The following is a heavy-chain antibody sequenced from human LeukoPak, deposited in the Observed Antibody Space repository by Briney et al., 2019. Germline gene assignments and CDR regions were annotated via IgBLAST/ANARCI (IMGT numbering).Heavy chain of an antibody. CDR2: IRSKANNYAT. J-gene: IGHJ6*03. CDR1: GFTFSGSA. Sequence: GGSLRLSCAASGFTFSGSAMHWVRQASGKGLEWVGRIRSKANNYATVYAASVKGRFTISRDDSKNTAYLQMNSLKTEDTAVYYCTRQGIQLWLPYYMDVWGKGTTVTVSS. CDR3: TRQGIQLWLPYYMDV. D-gene: IGHD5-18*01. V-gene: IGHV3-73*01.